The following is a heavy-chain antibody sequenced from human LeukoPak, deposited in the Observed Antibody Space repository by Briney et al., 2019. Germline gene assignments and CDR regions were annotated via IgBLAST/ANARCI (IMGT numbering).Heavy chain of an antibody. CDR1: GFTFSNAW. Sequence: GGSLRLSCAASGFTFSNAWMSWVRQAPGKGLEWVGRIKSKTDGGTTDYAAPVKGRFTISRDDSKNTLYLQMNSLKTEDTAVHYCTTDRPRCTNGVCYLGYYFDYWGQGTLVTVSS. V-gene: IGHV3-15*01. CDR3: TTDRPRCTNGVCYLGYYFDY. D-gene: IGHD2-8*01. J-gene: IGHJ4*02. CDR2: IKSKTDGGTT.